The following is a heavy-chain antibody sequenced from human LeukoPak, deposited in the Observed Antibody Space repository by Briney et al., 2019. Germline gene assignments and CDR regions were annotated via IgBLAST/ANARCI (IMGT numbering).Heavy chain of an antibody. CDR2: IYNSGST. J-gene: IGHJ6*02. V-gene: IGHV4-59*01. CDR3: ARFQSSSSWDYYYGLDV. D-gene: IGHD2-2*01. Sequence: SETLSLTCTVSGGSIYSYYWSWIRQPPGKGLEGIGYIYNSGSTNYNPSLKSRVTISVDTSKNQVSLKLSSVTAVDTAVYYCARFQSSSSWDYYYGLDVWGQGTTVTVSS. CDR1: GGSIYSYY.